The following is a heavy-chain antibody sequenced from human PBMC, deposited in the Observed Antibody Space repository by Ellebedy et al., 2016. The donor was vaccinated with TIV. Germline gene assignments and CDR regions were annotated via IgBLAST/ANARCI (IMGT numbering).Heavy chain of an antibody. J-gene: IGHJ5*02. Sequence: GGSLRLSXVASGFTFSNYWMHWVRQGPGKGLEWVSTISGLGDDTYYADSVKGRFTISRDNSKNTLYLQMNGLRTEYTAVFYCAKLFFTYHSKYFDPWGPGTLVAVSS. CDR1: GFTFSNYW. V-gene: IGHV3-23*01. CDR2: ISGLGDDT. CDR3: AKLFFTYHSKYFDP. D-gene: IGHD2-2*01.